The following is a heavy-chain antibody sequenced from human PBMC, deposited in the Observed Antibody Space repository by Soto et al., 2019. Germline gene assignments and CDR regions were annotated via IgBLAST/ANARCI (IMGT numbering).Heavy chain of an antibody. CDR3: ARPTDYHYGMQV. J-gene: IGHJ6*02. V-gene: IGHV5-51*01. CDR2: IYPHDSDT. CDR1: GYKFHTYW. D-gene: IGHD4-17*01. Sequence: GQSLKISCKGSGYKFHTYWIACVRQMPGKGLEWMGFIYPHDSDTRCSPSFRGQVTISADKSINTAYLQWTSLKASDTAIYFCARPTDYHYGMQVLGHGTTVTVSS.